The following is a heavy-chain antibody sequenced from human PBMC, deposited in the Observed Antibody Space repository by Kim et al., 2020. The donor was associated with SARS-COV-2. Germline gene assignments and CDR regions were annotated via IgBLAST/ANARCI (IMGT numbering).Heavy chain of an antibody. J-gene: IGHJ5*02. CDR3: SSPGDRLGRWFDP. CDR2: ISSSSSYI. V-gene: IGHV3-21*01. D-gene: IGHD3-10*01. CDR1: GFTFSSYS. Sequence: GGSLRLSCAASGFTFSSYSMNWVRQAPGQGLEWVSSISSSSSYIYYADSVKGRFTISRDNAKNSLYLQMNSLRAEDTAVYYCSSPGDRLGRWFDPWGQGTLVTVSS.